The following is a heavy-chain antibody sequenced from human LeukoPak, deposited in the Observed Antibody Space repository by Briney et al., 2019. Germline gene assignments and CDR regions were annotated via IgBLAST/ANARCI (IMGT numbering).Heavy chain of an antibody. Sequence: GGSLRLSCAASGFTVTDYAMTWVRQAPGKGLEWVSSISASGGMTYYADSVKGRFTVSRDNSKNTLYLQMNSLGADDTAVYYCAKTPLAVAPGDFFDYWGQGTLVTVSS. CDR2: ISASGGMT. CDR3: AKTPLAVAPGDFFDY. CDR1: GFTVTDYA. J-gene: IGHJ4*02. D-gene: IGHD6-19*01. V-gene: IGHV3-23*01.